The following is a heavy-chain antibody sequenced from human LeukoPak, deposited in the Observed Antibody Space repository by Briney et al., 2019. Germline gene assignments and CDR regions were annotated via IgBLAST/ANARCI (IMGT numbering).Heavy chain of an antibody. CDR1: GDSVSNNSAA. V-gene: IGHV6-1*01. CDR2: TYYRSKWYN. J-gene: IGHJ4*02. CDR3: ARDLESGSYEHYFDY. Sequence: SQTLSLTCAISGDSVSNNSAAWNWIRQSPSRGLEWLGRTYYRSKWYNDYAVSVRSRITINPDTSKNHFSLQLDSVTPEDTAVYYCARDLESGSYEHYFDYWGQGTQVTVSS. D-gene: IGHD1-26*01.